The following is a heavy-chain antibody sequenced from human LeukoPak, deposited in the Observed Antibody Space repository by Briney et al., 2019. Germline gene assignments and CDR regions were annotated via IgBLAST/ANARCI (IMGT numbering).Heavy chain of an antibody. D-gene: IGHD3-10*01. CDR3: AKVALWFGELSGTYFDY. Sequence: GRSLRLSCAASGFTFSVYGMYWVRQPPGKGLEWVALISYDGTDKYHVDSVKGRFTISRDNSKNTLYLQMNSLRAEDTAVYYCAKVALWFGELSGTYFDYWGQGTLVTVSS. J-gene: IGHJ4*02. CDR2: ISYDGTDK. V-gene: IGHV3-30*18. CDR1: GFTFSVYG.